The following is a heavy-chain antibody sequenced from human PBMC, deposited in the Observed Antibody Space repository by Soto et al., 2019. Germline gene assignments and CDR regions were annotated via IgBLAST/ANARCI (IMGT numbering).Heavy chain of an antibody. CDR3: ARDPGVRNYYCYGMDV. Sequence: QVQLQESGPGLVKPSQTLSLTCTVSGGSISSGGYYWSWIRQHPGKGLEWIGYIYYSGSTYYNPSLKSRVTIAVDTSKNQYSLKLSSVTAADTAVYYCARDPGVRNYYCYGMDVWGQGTTVTVSS. CDR2: IYYSGST. CDR1: GGSISSGGYY. J-gene: IGHJ6*02. V-gene: IGHV4-31*03. D-gene: IGHD1-1*01.